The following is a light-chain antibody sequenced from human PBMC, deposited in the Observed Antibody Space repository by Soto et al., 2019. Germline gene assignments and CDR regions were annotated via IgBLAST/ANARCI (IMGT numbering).Light chain of an antibody. Sequence: DIQMTQSPSSLSASVGDTISITCRSFQTISKSLNWYQQKPGKAPKLLIYAASSLQSGVPSRFSGSGSGTDFTLTISSLQPEDFATYYCQQSSSAPRTFGQGTKVDIK. CDR2: AAS. CDR3: QQSSSAPRT. CDR1: QTISKS. V-gene: IGKV1-39*01. J-gene: IGKJ1*01.